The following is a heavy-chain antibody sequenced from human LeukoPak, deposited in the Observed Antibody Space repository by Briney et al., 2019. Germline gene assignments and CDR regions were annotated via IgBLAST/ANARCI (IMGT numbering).Heavy chain of an antibody. D-gene: IGHD3-3*01. V-gene: IGHV4-4*07. J-gene: IGHJ4*02. CDR2: IHTSGST. Sequence: SETLSLTCTVSGGSISGYYWSWIRKPAGKGIEWIGRIHTSGSTNYNPSLKSRVSMSLDTSKNQFSLKLSSVTAADTAVYYCARADFWSGYCFDLWGQGTLVSVSS. CDR1: GGSISGYY. CDR3: ARADFWSGYCFDL.